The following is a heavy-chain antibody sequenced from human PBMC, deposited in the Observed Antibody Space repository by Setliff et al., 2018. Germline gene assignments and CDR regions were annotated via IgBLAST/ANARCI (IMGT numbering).Heavy chain of an antibody. CDR3: SRLVRYCTTTSCQGASGAEL. V-gene: IGHV1-18*01. D-gene: IGHD2-2*01. CDR2: ISAYNGTT. Sequence: GASVKVSCKASGYSFSESIVSWVRQAPGLGLEWMGWISAYNGTTHSAQNFQGRVTMTTDPSTTTAYLELRSLTSDDTAVYYCSRLVRYCTTTSCQGASGAELWGQGTLVTVSS. CDR1: GYSFSESI. J-gene: IGHJ4*02.